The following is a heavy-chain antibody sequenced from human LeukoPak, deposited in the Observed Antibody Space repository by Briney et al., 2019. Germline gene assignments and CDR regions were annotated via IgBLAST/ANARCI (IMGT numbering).Heavy chain of an antibody. D-gene: IGHD2-2*01. CDR3: AREYCSSTSCYFRGHFDY. CDR1: GYTFTGYY. J-gene: IGHJ4*02. Sequence: ASVKVSCKASGYTFTGYYMRWVRQAPGQGLEWMGWINPNSGGTNYAQKVQSRVTITRGTSISTAYMELSRLRSDDPAVYYCAREYCSSTSCYFRGHFDYWGQGTLVTVSS. V-gene: IGHV1-2*02. CDR2: INPNSGGT.